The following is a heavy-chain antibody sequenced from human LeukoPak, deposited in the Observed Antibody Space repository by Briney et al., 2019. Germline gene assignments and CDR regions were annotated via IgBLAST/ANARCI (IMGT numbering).Heavy chain of an antibody. CDR1: GFTFSSYS. Sequence: MSGGSLRLSCAASGFTFSSYSMNWVRQAPGEGLEWVSSISSSSSYIYYADSVKGRFTISRDNAKNSLYLQMNSLRAEDTAVYYCARGIAAARYFDYWGQGTLVTVSS. CDR2: ISSSSSYI. CDR3: ARGIAAARYFDY. V-gene: IGHV3-21*01. D-gene: IGHD6-13*01. J-gene: IGHJ4*02.